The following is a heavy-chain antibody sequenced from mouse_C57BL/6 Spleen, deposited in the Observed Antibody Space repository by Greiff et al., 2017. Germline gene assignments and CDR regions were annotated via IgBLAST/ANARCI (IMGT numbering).Heavy chain of an antibody. D-gene: IGHD4-1*01. Sequence: QVQLQQSGAELVKPGASVKISCKASGYTFTSYWMHWVKQRPIQGLEWIGNIDPSDSETHYNQKFKDKATLTVDKSSSTAYMQLSSLTSEDSAVYYCARRSWDWFAYWGQGTLVTVSA. CDR2: IDPSDSET. V-gene: IGHV1-52*01. CDR1: GYTFTSYW. CDR3: ARRSWDWFAY. J-gene: IGHJ3*01.